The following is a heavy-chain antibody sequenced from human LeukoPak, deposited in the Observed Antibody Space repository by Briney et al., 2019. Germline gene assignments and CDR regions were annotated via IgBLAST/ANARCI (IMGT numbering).Heavy chain of an antibody. Sequence: ASVKVSCKASGYTFTGYYIHWVRQAPGQGLEWMGWINPNSGGTNYAQKLQGRVTMTTDTSTSTAYMELRRLRSDDTAVYYCARDVPLGWLGELLEDYWGQGTLVTVPS. V-gene: IGHV1-2*02. CDR3: ARDVPLGWLGELLEDY. CDR2: INPNSGGT. CDR1: GYTFTGYY. D-gene: IGHD3-10*01. J-gene: IGHJ4*02.